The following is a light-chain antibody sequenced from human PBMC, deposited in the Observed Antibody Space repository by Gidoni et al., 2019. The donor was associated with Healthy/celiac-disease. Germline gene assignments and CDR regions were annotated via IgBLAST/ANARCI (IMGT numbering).Light chain of an antibody. CDR1: SSDVGGYNY. V-gene: IGLV2-11*01. CDR2: DGS. Sequence: QSALTQPLSVSRSPGQSVTISCTGTSSDVGGYNYVSWYQQHPGKAPKLMIYDGSKRPSGVPDRFSGSKSGNTASLTISGLQAEDEADYYCCSYAGSYTVVFGGGTKLTVL. J-gene: IGLJ2*01. CDR3: CSYAGSYTVV.